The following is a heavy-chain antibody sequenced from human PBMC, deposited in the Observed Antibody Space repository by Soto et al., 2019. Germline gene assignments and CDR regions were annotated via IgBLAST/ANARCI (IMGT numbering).Heavy chain of an antibody. J-gene: IGHJ4*02. Sequence: QVQLQESGPGLVKPSETLSLTCTVSGGSISSYYWSWIRQPPGKGLEWIGYIYYSGSTNYNPSLKSRVTISVDTSKNQFSLKLCSVTAADTAVYYCARNIWSGYSFDYWGQGTLVTVSS. CDR1: GGSISSYY. CDR3: ARNIWSGYSFDY. CDR2: IYYSGST. V-gene: IGHV4-59*01. D-gene: IGHD3-3*01.